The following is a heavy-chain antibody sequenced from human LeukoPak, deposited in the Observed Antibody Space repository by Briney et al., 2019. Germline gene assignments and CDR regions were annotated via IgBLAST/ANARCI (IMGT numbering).Heavy chain of an antibody. CDR2: INPSGGST. J-gene: IGHJ4*02. D-gene: IGHD3-22*01. CDR3: ARSPPITMIVVVKIDY. Sequence: ASVKVSCKASGYTFTSYYMHWVRQAPGQGLEWMGIINPSGGSTSYAQEFQGRVTMTRDTSTSTVYMELSSLRSEDTAVYYCARSPPITMIVVVKIDYWGQGTLVTVSS. CDR1: GYTFTSYY. V-gene: IGHV1-46*01.